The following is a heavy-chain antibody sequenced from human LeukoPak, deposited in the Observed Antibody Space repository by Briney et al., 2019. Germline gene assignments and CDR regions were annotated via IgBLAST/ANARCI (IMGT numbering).Heavy chain of an antibody. CDR3: ARAWYSSSWSYYYYGTDV. D-gene: IGHD6-13*01. CDR1: GGSISSYY. V-gene: IGHV4-4*07. Sequence: SETLSLTCTVSGGSISSYYGSWIRQPAGKGLEWIGRIYTSGSTNYNPSLKSRVTMSVDTSKNQFSLKLSSVTAADTAVYYCARAWYSSSWSYYYYGTDVWGQGTTVTVSS. CDR2: IYTSGST. J-gene: IGHJ6*02.